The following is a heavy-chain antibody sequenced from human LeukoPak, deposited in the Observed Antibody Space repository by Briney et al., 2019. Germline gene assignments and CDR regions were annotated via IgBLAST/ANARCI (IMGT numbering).Heavy chain of an antibody. CDR3: ARDPAINYYDSSGYYDAFDI. D-gene: IGHD3-22*01. J-gene: IGHJ3*02. CDR2: ISSSSSYI. CDR1: GFTFSSYA. Sequence: GGSLRLSCAASGFTFSSYAMSWVRQAPGKGLEWVSSISSSSSYIYYADSVKGRFTISRDNAKNSLYLQMNSLRAEDTAVYYCARDPAINYYDSSGYYDAFDIWGQGTMVTVSS. V-gene: IGHV3-21*01.